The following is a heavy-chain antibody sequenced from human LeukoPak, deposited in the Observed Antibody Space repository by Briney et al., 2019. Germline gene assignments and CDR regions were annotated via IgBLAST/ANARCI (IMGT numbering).Heavy chain of an antibody. J-gene: IGHJ6*01. CDR2: LSTSGAST. Sequence: GGSLRLSCTASGFTFTNYAMTWVRQAPGKGLEWVSTLSTSGASTYYADSVKGRFTIPRDNSKSMLYLEMNSLRAEDTAICYCAKMKGHPLPKYYMDVWGQGTTVTVSS. CDR3: AKMKGHPLPKYYMDV. CDR1: GFTFTNYA. V-gene: IGHV3-23*01. D-gene: IGHD1-26*01.